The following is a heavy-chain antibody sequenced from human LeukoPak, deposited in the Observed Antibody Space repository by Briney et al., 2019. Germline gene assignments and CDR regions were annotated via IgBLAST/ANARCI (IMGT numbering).Heavy chain of an antibody. Sequence: PSETLSLTCTVSGISITTYYWSWIRQPPGKGLEWIGLIHYSGSTTYNPSLESRVTISIDTSKNQFSLHLSSVTAADTAVCYCAGDIREVGESHYFDYWGQGTLVTVTS. CDR3: AGDIREVGESHYFDY. J-gene: IGHJ4*02. CDR1: GISITTYY. CDR2: IHYSGST. V-gene: IGHV4-59*01. D-gene: IGHD1-26*01.